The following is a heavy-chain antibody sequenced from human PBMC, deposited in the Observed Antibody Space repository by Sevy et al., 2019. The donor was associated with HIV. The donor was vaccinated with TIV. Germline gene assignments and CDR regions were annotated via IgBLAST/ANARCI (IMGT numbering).Heavy chain of an antibody. CDR3: AKPSRSSWFDY. J-gene: IGHJ4*02. Sequence: GGSLRLSCAASGFTFSSYGMHWVRQPPGKGLEWVAVISYDGSNKYYADSVKGRFTISRDNSKNTLYLQMNSLRAEDTAVYYCAKPSRSSWFDYWGQGTLVTVSS. V-gene: IGHV3-30*18. CDR2: ISYDGSNK. CDR1: GFTFSSYG. D-gene: IGHD6-13*01.